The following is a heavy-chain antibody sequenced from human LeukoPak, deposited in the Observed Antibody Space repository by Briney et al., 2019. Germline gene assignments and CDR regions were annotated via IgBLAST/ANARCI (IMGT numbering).Heavy chain of an antibody. CDR3: AKDKGYDFWTFFDY. CDR1: GFTFSSYA. CDR2: ISGSGGST. V-gene: IGHV3-23*01. D-gene: IGHD3-3*01. J-gene: IGHJ4*02. Sequence: GGSLRLSCAASGFTFSSYAMSWVRQAPGKGVEWVSAISGSGGSTYYADSVKGRFTISRDNSKNTLYLQMNSLRAEDTAVYYCAKDKGYDFWTFFDYWGQGTLVTVSS.